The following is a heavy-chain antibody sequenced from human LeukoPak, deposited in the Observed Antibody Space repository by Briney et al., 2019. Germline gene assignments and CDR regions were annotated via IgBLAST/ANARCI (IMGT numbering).Heavy chain of an antibody. CDR3: ARAGYSYGTGYYFDY. V-gene: IGHV4-59*01. CDR2: IYYTGAT. CDR1: GGSISSYY. J-gene: IGHJ4*02. Sequence: PSQTLSLTCTVSGGSISSYYRSWIRLPPGEGLEWIGYIYYTGATYYNPSLKSRVTISLDTSKNQFSLKLSSVTAADAAVYYCARAGYSYGTGYYFDYWGQGALVTVSS. D-gene: IGHD5-18*01.